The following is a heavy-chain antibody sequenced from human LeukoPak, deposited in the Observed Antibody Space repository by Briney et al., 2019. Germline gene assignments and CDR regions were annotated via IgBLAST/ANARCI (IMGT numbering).Heavy chain of an antibody. CDR2: IKKKSDGGTT. CDR1: GLTFSNAW. J-gene: IGHJ4*02. Sequence: GGSLRLSCAASGLTFSNAWMSWVRQVPGKGLEWVGRIKKKSDGGTTDYAAPVKGRFTISRDDSKNTLYLQMNSLKSEDTAVYYCTTELDVRPNHYWGQGTLVTVSS. D-gene: IGHD1-14*01. V-gene: IGHV3-15*01. CDR3: TTELDVRPNHY.